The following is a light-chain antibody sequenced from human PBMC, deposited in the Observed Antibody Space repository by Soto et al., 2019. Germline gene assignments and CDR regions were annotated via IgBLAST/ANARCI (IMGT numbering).Light chain of an antibody. CDR1: QSVSSK. J-gene: IGKJ1*01. CDR3: QQSNNWPWT. Sequence: EVGMTQCPATLSVSTGERAALSCRASQSVSSKLAWYQQKPGQAPRLLIYDASTRATGIPARFNGSGSGTEFTLTISSLQSEDFAVYYCQQSNNWPWTFGQGTKVDI. CDR2: DAS. V-gene: IGKV3-15*01.